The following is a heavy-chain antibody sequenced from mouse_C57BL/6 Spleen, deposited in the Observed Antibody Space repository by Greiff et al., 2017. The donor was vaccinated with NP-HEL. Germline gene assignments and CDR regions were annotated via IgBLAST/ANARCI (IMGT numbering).Heavy chain of an antibody. J-gene: IGHJ2*01. CDR2: ISYDGSN. Sequence: EVQLVESGPGLVKPSQSLSLTCSVTGYSITSGYYWNWIRQFPGNKLEWMGYISYDGSNNYNPSLKNRISITRDTSKNQFFLKLNSVTTEDTATYYCARDRDGYYYFDYWGQGTTLTVSS. CDR3: ARDRDGYYYFDY. D-gene: IGHD2-3*01. CDR1: GYSITSGYY. V-gene: IGHV3-6*01.